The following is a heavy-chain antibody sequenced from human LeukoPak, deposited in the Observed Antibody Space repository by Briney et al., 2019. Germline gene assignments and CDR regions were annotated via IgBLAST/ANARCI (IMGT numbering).Heavy chain of an antibody. D-gene: IGHD1-26*01. J-gene: IGHJ4*02. CDR3: ARVDSGTYCMPFDY. CDR2: IYHSGTT. V-gene: IGHV4-59*01. CDR1: GGSLIPYY. Sequence: PSETLSLTCTVSGGSLIPYYWSWIRQPPGKGLEWIGYIYHSGTTNYSPPLKGRATLSVDTSKNQISLRLSSVTAADTAVYFCARVDSGTYCMPFDYWGQGSLVTVSS.